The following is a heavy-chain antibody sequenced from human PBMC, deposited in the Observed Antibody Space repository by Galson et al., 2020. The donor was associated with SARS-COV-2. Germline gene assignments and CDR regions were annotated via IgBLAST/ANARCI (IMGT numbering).Heavy chain of an antibody. Sequence: GGSLRLSCAASGFTFSSYAMHWVRQAPGKGLEWVAVISYDGSNKYYADSVKGRFTISRDNSKNTLYLQMNSLRAEDSAVYYCARDYYDSSGYSYGMDVWGQGTTVTVSS. D-gene: IGHD3-22*01. CDR2: ISYDGSNK. CDR3: ARDYYDSSGYSYGMDV. J-gene: IGHJ6*02. CDR1: GFTFSSYA. V-gene: IGHV3-30*04.